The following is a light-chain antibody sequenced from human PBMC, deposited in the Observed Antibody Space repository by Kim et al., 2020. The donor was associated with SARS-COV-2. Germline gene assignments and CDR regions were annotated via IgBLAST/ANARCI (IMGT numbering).Light chain of an antibody. Sequence: SYELTQPPSVSVSPGQTASINCSGDKLGDKYACWYQQKAGQSPILVIYHDAKRPSGIPARFSGSNSGNTATLTISGTQAMDEADYYCQAWDSSTVV. CDR3: QAWDSSTVV. J-gene: IGLJ2*01. CDR1: KLGDKY. V-gene: IGLV3-1*01. CDR2: HDA.